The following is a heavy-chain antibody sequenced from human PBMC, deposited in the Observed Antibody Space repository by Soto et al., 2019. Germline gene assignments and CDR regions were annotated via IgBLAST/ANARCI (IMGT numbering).Heavy chain of an antibody. CDR1: GFTFDDYA. Sequence: PGRSLRLSCAASGFTFDDYAMHWVRQAPGKGLEWVSGISWNSGSIGYADSVKGRFTISRDNAKNSLYLQMNSLRAEDTALYYCAKGSDILTEFDYWGQGTLVTVSS. J-gene: IGHJ4*02. D-gene: IGHD3-9*01. CDR2: ISWNSGSI. CDR3: AKGSDILTEFDY. V-gene: IGHV3-9*01.